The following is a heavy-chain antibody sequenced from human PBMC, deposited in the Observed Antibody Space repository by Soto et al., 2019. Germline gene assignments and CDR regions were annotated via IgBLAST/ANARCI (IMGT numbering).Heavy chain of an antibody. CDR3: ARDYDFWSGSTGGPFDY. CDR2: IWYDGSNK. Sequence: GGSLRLSCAASGFTFSNYGMHWVRQAPGKGLEWVAVIWYDGSNKYYADSVKGRFTISRDNSKNTLYLQMNSLRAEDTAVYYCARDYDFWSGSTGGPFDYWGQGTLVTVSS. D-gene: IGHD3-3*01. J-gene: IGHJ4*02. CDR1: GFTFSNYG. V-gene: IGHV3-33*01.